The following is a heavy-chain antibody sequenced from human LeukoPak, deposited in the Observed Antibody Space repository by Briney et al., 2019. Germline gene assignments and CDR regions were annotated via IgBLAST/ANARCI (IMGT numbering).Heavy chain of an antibody. V-gene: IGHV1-46*01. CDR1: GYTFTSYY. D-gene: IGHD3-3*01. CDR2: INPSGGST. J-gene: IGHJ4*02. CDR3: ARDGLFLEWLLPEEPNFDY. Sequence: ASVKVSCKASGYTFTSYYMHWVRQAPGQGLEWMGIINPSGGSTSYAQKFQGRVTMTRDTSTSTVYMELRSLRSDDTAVYYCARDGLFLEWLLPEEPNFDYWGQGTLVTVSS.